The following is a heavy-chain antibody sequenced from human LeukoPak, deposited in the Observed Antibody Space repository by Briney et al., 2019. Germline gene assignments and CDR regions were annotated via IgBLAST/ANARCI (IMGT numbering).Heavy chain of an antibody. CDR2: ISGSGGST. CDR1: GFTFSSYA. V-gene: IGHV3-23*01. J-gene: IGHJ6*02. D-gene: IGHD4-17*01. Sequence: GSLRPSCAASGFTFSSYAMSWVRQAPGKGLEWVSAISGSGGSTYYADSVKGRFTISRDNSKNTLYLQMNSLRAEDTAVYYCAKVADGDYLPIMDVWGQGTTVTVSS. CDR3: AKVADGDYLPIMDV.